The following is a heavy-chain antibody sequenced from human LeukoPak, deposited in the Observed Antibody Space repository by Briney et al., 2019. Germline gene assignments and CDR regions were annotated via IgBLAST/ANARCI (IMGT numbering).Heavy chain of an antibody. D-gene: IGHD2-2*02. V-gene: IGHV4-39*01. CDR1: GGSISSSSYY. J-gene: IGHJ3*02. Sequence: PSETLSLTCTVSGGSISSSSYYWGWIRQPPGKGLEWIGSIYYSGSTYYNPSLKSRVTISVDTSKNQFSLKPSSVTAADTAVYYCARPYCSSTSCYMAFPFDIWGQGTMVTVSS. CDR3: ARPYCSSTSCYMAFPFDI. CDR2: IYYSGST.